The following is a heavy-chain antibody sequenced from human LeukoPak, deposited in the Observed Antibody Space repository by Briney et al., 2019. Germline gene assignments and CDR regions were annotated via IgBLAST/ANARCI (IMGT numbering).Heavy chain of an antibody. V-gene: IGHV3-53*05. D-gene: IGHD1-26*01. CDR3: AKFGNVGADGFDY. CDR2: IYSGGST. Sequence: PGGSLRLSCAASGFTVSSNYMSWVRQAPGKGLEWVSVIYSGGSTYYADSVKGRFTISRDNSKNTLYLQMNSLRAEDTAVYYCAKFGNVGADGFDYWGQGTLVTVSS. J-gene: IGHJ4*02. CDR1: GFTVSSNY.